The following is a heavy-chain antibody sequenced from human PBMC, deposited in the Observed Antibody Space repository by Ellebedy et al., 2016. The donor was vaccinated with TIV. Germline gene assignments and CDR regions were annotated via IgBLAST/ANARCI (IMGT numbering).Heavy chain of an antibody. CDR1: GGSISSYY. Sequence: MPSETLSLTCTVSGGSISSYYWSWIRQPPGKGLEWIGYFYYSGSTNYNPSLKSRVTISVDTSKSQFSLKLSSVTAADTAVYYCARHASGGNSLDYWGQGTLVTVSS. V-gene: IGHV4-59*08. J-gene: IGHJ4*02. CDR3: ARHASGGNSLDY. CDR2: FYYSGST. D-gene: IGHD4-23*01.